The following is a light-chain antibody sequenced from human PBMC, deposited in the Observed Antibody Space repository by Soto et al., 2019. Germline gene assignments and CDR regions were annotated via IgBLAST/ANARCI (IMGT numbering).Light chain of an antibody. J-gene: IGKJ1*01. V-gene: IGKV3-20*01. Sequence: EIVLTQSPGTLSLSPGERATLSCRASQSVSSSYLAWYQQKPGLAPGLLMYGASSRATGIPDRFIGSGSGTDFTLTISILEPEDFAVYYCQQYGSSPWTFGQGTKVEIK. CDR1: QSVSSSY. CDR3: QQYGSSPWT. CDR2: GAS.